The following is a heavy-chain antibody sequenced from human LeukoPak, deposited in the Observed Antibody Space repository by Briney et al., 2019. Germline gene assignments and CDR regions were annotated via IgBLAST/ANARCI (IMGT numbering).Heavy chain of an antibody. CDR3: ASRGYSYGYADT. Sequence: SETLSLTCTVSGGSISSSSYYWGWIRQPPGKGLEWIGSIYYSGSTYYNPSLKSRVTISVDTSKNQFSLKLSSVTAADTAVYYCASRGYSYGYADTWGQGTLVTVSS. J-gene: IGHJ5*02. CDR1: GGSISSSSYY. CDR2: IYYSGST. V-gene: IGHV4-39*07. D-gene: IGHD5-18*01.